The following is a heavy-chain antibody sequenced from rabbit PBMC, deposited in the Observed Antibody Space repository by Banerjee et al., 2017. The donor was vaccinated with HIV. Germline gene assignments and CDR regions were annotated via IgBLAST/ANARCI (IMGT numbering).Heavy chain of an antibody. CDR3: ARAGGYRDFGL. CDR2: INTGSGYS. D-gene: IGHD2-1*01. J-gene: IGHJ6*01. Sequence: QEQLEESGGGLVKPGRSLTLTCTASGFSFSDKYVMCWVRQAPGKGLEWIGCINTGSGYSYYASWAKGRFTISKTSSTTVTLQMTSLTAADTATYFCARAGGYRDFGLWGPGTLVTVS. V-gene: IGHV1S45*01. CDR1: GFSFSDKYV.